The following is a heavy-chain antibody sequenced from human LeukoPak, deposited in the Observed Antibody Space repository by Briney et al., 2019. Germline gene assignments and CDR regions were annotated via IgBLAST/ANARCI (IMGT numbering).Heavy chain of an antibody. D-gene: IGHD6-13*01. CDR1: GFTFSDYY. CDR2: ISNSGSTI. CDR3: ARVQTYSSSWYGDYFDY. Sequence: GGSLRLSCAASGFTFSDYYMSWIRQAPGKGLEWVSYISNSGSTIYYADSVKGRFTISRDNAKNSLYLQMNSLRAEDTAVYYCARVQTYSSSWYGDYFDYWGQGTLVTVSS. V-gene: IGHV3-11*04. J-gene: IGHJ4*02.